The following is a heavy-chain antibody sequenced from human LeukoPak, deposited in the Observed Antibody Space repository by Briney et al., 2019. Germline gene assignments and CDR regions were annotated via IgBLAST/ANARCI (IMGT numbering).Heavy chain of an antibody. J-gene: IGHJ4*02. V-gene: IGHV3-7*01. D-gene: IGHD6-19*01. CDR1: GFTFSSYW. CDR3: AKDRQWLVPETFDY. CDR2: INQDGSDK. Sequence: PGGSLRLSCAASGFTFSSYWLSWVRQAPGKGLEWVANINQDGSDKYYVDSVKGRFTISRDNAKNSLYLQMNSLRAEDTAVYYCAKDRQWLVPETFDYWGQGTLVTVSS.